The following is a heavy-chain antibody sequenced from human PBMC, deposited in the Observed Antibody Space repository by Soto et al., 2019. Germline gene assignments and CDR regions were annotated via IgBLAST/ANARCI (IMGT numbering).Heavy chain of an antibody. D-gene: IGHD2-15*01. CDR3: ARHLGGFSGGSCCSICLCAGLDV. CDR2: IYPGDSDT. Sequence: EVQLVQSGAEVKKPGESLKIACKTSGYSFRNYWIGWVRQRPGKGLEWMGIIYPGDSDTKYSPSFQGRVTFSADRSSSTAFLHWSSLEASDSATYYCARHLGGFSGGSCCSICLCAGLDVWGQGTTVTVS. V-gene: IGHV5-51*01. CDR1: GYSFRNYW. J-gene: IGHJ6*02.